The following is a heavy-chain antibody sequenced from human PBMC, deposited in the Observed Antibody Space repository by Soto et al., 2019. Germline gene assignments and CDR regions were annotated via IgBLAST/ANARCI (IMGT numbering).Heavy chain of an antibody. CDR2: IHYSGST. V-gene: IGHV4-61*01. D-gene: IGHD2-21*01. CDR1: GGSVNIGTSY. J-gene: IGHJ4*02. Sequence: QVQLQESGPGLVKPSETLSLTCTVPGGSVNIGTSYWSWIRQPPGKGLEWIGFIHYSGSTNYNPSLKSRVTMSVDTSKNQFSLKLTSVNAADTAVYYCTRGGDAYKNGHWGQGTLVTVSS. CDR3: TRGGDAYKNGH.